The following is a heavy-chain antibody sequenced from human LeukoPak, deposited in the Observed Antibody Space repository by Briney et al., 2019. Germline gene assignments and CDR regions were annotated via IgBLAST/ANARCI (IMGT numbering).Heavy chain of an antibody. V-gene: IGHV1-18*04. J-gene: IGHJ4*02. Sequence: ASVKVSCKASGCTFTSYGISWVRQAPGQGLEWMGWISAYNGNTNYAQKLQGRVTMTTDTSTSTAYMELRSLRSDDTAVYYCARDLLVRTVTAFDYWGQGTLVTVSS. D-gene: IGHD2-21*02. CDR1: GCTFTSYG. CDR3: ARDLLVRTVTAFDY. CDR2: ISAYNGNT.